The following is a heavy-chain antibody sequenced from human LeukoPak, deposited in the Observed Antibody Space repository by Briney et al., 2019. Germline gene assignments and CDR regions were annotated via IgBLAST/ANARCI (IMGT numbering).Heavy chain of an antibody. J-gene: IGHJ3*02. CDR1: GFTFDDYA. D-gene: IGHD2-2*01. CDR3: AKDAEDIVVVPAAINAFDI. CDR2: ISWNSGSI. Sequence: GRSLRPSCAASGFTFDDYAMHWVRQAPGKGLEWVSGISWNSGSIGYADSVKGRFTISRDNAKNSLYLQMNSLRAKDTAVYYCAKDAEDIVVVPAAINAFDIWGQGTMVTVSS. V-gene: IGHV3-9*01.